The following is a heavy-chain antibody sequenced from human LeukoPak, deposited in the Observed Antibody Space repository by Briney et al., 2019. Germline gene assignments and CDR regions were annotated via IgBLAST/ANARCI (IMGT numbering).Heavy chain of an antibody. Sequence: SETLSLTCTVFGGSISSYYWSWIRPPPGKGLEWIGYIYYSGDTNYNPSLKSRVTISVDTSKNQFSLKLSSVTAADTAVYYCARSYYYGSGSFPPDFDYWGQGTLVTVSA. D-gene: IGHD3-10*01. CDR3: ARSYYYGSGSFPPDFDY. CDR1: GGSISSYY. CDR2: IYYSGDT. V-gene: IGHV4-59*08. J-gene: IGHJ4*02.